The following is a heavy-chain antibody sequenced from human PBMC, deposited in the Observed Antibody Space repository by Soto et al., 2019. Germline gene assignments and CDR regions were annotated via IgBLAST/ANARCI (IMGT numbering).Heavy chain of an antibody. V-gene: IGHV3-21*01. CDR1: GFTFSSYS. Sequence: GGSLRLSCAASGFTFSSYSMNWVRQAPGKGLEWVSSISSSSSYIYYADSVKGRFTISRDNAKNSLYLQMNSLRAEDTAVYYCARDLGRMIAAAPQRGWFDPWGQGTLVTVSS. D-gene: IGHD6-13*01. CDR3: ARDLGRMIAAAPQRGWFDP. J-gene: IGHJ5*02. CDR2: ISSSSSYI.